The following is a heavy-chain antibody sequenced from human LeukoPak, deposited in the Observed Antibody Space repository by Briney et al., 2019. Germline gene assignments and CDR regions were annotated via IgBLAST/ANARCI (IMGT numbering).Heavy chain of an antibody. D-gene: IGHD6-19*01. V-gene: IGHV5-51*01. CDR2: IYPRDSDT. CDR3: ARLVSGWYAPLDY. Sequence: GESLKISCKGSGYNFVNHWIGWVRQLPGKGLELMGIIYPRDSDTRYSPSFQGQVTISADKSASTAYLQWSSLKASDTAMYYCARLVSGWYAPLDYWGQGALVIVSS. CDR1: GYNFVNHW. J-gene: IGHJ4*02.